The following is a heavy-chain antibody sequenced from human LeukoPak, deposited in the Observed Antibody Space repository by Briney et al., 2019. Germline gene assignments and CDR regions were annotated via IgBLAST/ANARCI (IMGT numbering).Heavy chain of an antibody. J-gene: IGHJ4*02. Sequence: GGSLRLSCAASGFTFSSYAMSWVRQAPGKGLEWVAFIRYDGSNKYYADSVKGRFTISRDNSKNTLYLQMNSLRAEDTAVYYCAKRRGLYCSSTSCYKGSFDYWGQGTLVTVSS. V-gene: IGHV3-30*02. D-gene: IGHD2-2*02. CDR1: GFTFSSYA. CDR2: IRYDGSNK. CDR3: AKRRGLYCSSTSCYKGSFDY.